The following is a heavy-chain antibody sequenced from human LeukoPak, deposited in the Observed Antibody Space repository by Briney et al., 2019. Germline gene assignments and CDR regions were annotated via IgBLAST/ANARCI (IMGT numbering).Heavy chain of an antibody. J-gene: IGHJ6*02. Sequence: GGSLSLSCAASGFTFDDYAIHWVRQAPGKGLEWVSLISSDGGTTYYADSVKGRFTISRDNSKNSLYLQMNSLRTEDTALYYCAKVRDDYYYAMDAWGQGTTVTVSS. D-gene: IGHD5-24*01. V-gene: IGHV3-43*02. CDR3: AKVRDDYYYAMDA. CDR2: ISSDGGTT. CDR1: GFTFDDYA.